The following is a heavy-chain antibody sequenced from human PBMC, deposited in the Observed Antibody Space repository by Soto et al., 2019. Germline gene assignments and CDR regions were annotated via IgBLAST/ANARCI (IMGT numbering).Heavy chain of an antibody. Sequence: SETRSLTCNGSGDSILSIYHCACVRHPPLSTLEWIASIFHTGTTYYTPSLKSRVTISVDTSKNQFSLRLSSVTAADSAVYYCARGHLGITTTGTWYDFDYWGQGTLVTVSS. J-gene: IGHJ4*02. CDR3: ARGHLGITTTGTWYDFDY. D-gene: IGHD2-15*01. CDR2: IFHTGTT. V-gene: IGHV4-38-2*02. CDR1: GDSILSIYH.